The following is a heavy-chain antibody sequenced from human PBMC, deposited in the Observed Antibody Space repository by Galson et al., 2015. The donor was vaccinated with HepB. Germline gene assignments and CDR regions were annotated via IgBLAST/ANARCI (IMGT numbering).Heavy chain of an antibody. CDR3: VRDLPLGTPFEY. CDR2: ISSGGDYI. J-gene: IGHJ4*02. D-gene: IGHD3-16*01. CDR1: GFTFSRYN. Sequence: SLRLSCAASGFTFSRYNMIWVRQAPGKGLEWVSSISSGGDYIYYGDAVKGRFTISRDNAKNSLHLQMNSLRAEDTAVYYCVRDLPLGTPFEYWGQGTLVTVSS. V-gene: IGHV3-21*01.